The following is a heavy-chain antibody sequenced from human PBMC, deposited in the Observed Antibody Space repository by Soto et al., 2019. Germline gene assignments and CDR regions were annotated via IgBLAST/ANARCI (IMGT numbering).Heavy chain of an antibody. V-gene: IGHV1-69*02. CDR3: ARAGLMDGDGADYGMDV. CDR2: IIPILGIA. D-gene: IGHD4-17*01. CDR1: GGTFSSYT. Sequence: QVQLVQSGAEVKKPGSSVKVSCKASGGTFSSYTISWVRQAPGQGLEWMGRIIPILGIANYAQKFQGRVTINADKSTSTAYMELSSLRSEDTAVYYCARAGLMDGDGADYGMDVWGQGTTVTVSS. J-gene: IGHJ6*02.